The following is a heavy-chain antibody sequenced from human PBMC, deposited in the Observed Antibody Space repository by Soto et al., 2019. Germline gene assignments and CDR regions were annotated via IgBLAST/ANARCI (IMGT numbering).Heavy chain of an antibody. J-gene: IGHJ4*02. CDR3: AKVSRKGSAIDFDY. V-gene: IGHV1-8*01. D-gene: IGHD3-10*01. CDR1: GYTFSNYD. CDR2: VNPNNGDT. Sequence: QVQLVQSGAELKKPGASVKVSCKASGYTFSNYDMNWVRQATGQGPEWIGWVNPNNGDTGYAQKFQGRVTLTTDISTTTAYFELTSLRSEDTAIYYCAKVSRKGSAIDFDYWGQGTLITVSS.